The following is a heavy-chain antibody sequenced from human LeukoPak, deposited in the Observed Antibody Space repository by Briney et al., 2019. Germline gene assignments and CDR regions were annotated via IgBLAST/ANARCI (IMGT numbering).Heavy chain of an antibody. CDR3: ASTSGSYGLSNFDY. J-gene: IGHJ4*02. V-gene: IGHV1-69*04. CDR2: IMPILGIA. Sequence: SVKVSCKASGGTFISYAISWVRQAPGQGLEWMGRIMPILGIANYAQKFQGRVTITADKSTSTAYMELSSLRSEDTAVYYCASTSGSYGLSNFDYWGQGTLVTVSS. D-gene: IGHD1-26*01. CDR1: GGTFISYA.